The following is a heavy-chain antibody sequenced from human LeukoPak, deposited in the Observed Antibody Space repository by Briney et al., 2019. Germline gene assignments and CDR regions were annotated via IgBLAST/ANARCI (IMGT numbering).Heavy chain of an antibody. J-gene: IGHJ5*02. D-gene: IGHD2-15*01. CDR1: GYTFIDYY. CDR2: INPNSGGT. V-gene: IGHV1-2*02. Sequence: ASVKVSCKASGYTFIDYYIHWVRQAPGQGLEWMGWINPNSGGTNYAQKFQGRVTMTRDTSISTAYMELSRLRSDDTAVYYCARDVDCSGGSCYSPRNWFDPWGQGTLVTVSS. CDR3: ARDVDCSGGSCYSPRNWFDP.